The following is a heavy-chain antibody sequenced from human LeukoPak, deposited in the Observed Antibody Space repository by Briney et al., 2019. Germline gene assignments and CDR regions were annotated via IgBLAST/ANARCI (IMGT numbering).Heavy chain of an antibody. CDR2: IYYSGST. Sequence: SETLSLTCTVSGGSISSYYWSWIRQPPGKGLEWIGYIYYSGSTNYNPSLMSRVTISVDTSKNQFSLKLSSVTAADTAVYYCAGGPPAGCLDYWGQGTLVTVSS. V-gene: IGHV4-59*12. CDR3: AGGPPAGCLDY. J-gene: IGHJ4*02. D-gene: IGHD2-15*01. CDR1: GGSISSYY.